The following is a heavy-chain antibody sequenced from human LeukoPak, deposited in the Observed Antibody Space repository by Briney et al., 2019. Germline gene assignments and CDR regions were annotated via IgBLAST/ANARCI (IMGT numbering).Heavy chain of an antibody. CDR3: ATVAATASRSGLDY. V-gene: IGHV1-24*01. CDR1: GYTLTELS. CDR2: FDPEDGET. D-gene: IGHD2-21*02. Sequence: ASVTVSCKVSGYTLTELSMHWVRQAPGKGLEWMGGFDPEDGETIYAQKFQGRVTMTEDTSTDTAYMELSSLRSEDTAVYYCATVAATASRSGLDYWGQGTLVTVSS. J-gene: IGHJ4*02.